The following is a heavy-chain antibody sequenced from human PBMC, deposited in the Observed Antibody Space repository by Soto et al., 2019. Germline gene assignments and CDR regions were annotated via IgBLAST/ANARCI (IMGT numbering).Heavy chain of an antibody. V-gene: IGHV1-69*01. D-gene: IGHD4-17*01. J-gene: IGHJ6*02. CDR2: ILPIFGTT. CDR1: GGSFSSYA. CDR3: ARGTDYGDRPIPWSSYYYGMDV. Sequence: QLVQSGSEVKKPGSSVRVSCKASGGSFSSYAISWVRRAPRQGRECMGGILPIFGTTQYAQKFQGRLTITADESTSTAYMELSSMTSDDTAVYSCARGTDYGDRPIPWSSYYYGMDVWGQGTTVTVSS.